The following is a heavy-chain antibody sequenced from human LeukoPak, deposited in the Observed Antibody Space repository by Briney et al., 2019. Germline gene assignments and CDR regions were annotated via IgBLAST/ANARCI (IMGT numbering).Heavy chain of an antibody. CDR1: GFTFSSYW. D-gene: IGHD5-18*01. CDR3: ARVSSGYSYGYVHAFDI. Sequence: GGSLRLSCAASGFTFSSYWMHWVRQAPGKGLVWVSRINSDGRSTSYADSVKGRFTISRDNAKNTLYLQMKSLRAEDTAVYYCARVSSGYSYGYVHAFDIWGQGTMVTVSS. V-gene: IGHV3-74*01. J-gene: IGHJ3*02. CDR2: INSDGRST.